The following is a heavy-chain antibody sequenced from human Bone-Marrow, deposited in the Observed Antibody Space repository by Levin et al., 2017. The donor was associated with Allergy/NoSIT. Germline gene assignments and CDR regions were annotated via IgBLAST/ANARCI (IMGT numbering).Heavy chain of an antibody. Sequence: GGSLRLPCAASGFTVGNNYVAWVRQAPGKGLDWISVIYSGGGTYYADSVKGRFTISRDKSKNTVYLQMNSLRVEDTAVYYCSSAPGFSDYWGQGTLVTVSS. V-gene: IGHV3-66*01. CDR2: IYSGGGT. J-gene: IGHJ4*02. CDR1: GFTVGNNY. CDR3: SSAPGFSDY.